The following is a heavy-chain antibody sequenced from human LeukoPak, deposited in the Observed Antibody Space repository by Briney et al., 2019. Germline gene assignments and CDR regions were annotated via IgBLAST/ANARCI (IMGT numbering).Heavy chain of an antibody. CDR3: ARDQLIGSVNSSRYYYVY. D-gene: IGHD3-22*01. CDR2: IYNSGST. V-gene: IGHV4-4*08. CDR1: GGSISSYY. Sequence: SETLSLTCTVSGGSISSYYWSWTRQPPGKGLEWIGYIYNSGSTNYNPSLKSQVTISVDTSKNQFSLKLSSVTAADTAVYYCARDQLIGSVNSSRYYYVYWGQGTLVTVSS. J-gene: IGHJ4*02.